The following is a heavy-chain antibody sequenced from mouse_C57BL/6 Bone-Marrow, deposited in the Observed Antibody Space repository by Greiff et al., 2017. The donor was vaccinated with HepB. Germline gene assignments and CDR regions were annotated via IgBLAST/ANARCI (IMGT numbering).Heavy chain of an antibody. CDR3: ASPSWFAY. V-gene: IGHV1-4*01. CDR2: INPSSGYT. J-gene: IGHJ3*01. Sequence: VQVVESGAELARPGASVKMSCKASGYTFTRYTMHWVKQRPGQGLEWIGYINPSSGYTKYNQKFKDKATLTADKSSSTAYMQLSSLTSEDSAVYYCASPSWFAYWGQGTLVTVSA. CDR1: GYTFTRYT.